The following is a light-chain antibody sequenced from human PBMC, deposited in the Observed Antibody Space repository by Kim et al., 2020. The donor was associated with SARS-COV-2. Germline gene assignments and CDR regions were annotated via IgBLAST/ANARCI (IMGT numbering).Light chain of an antibody. CDR1: RRDIGGFDY. CDR3: SSYTSGSTLV. V-gene: IGLV2-14*03. CDR2: AVS. Sequence: QSALSQPASVSGSPGQSLTISCTGTRRDIGGFDYVSWYQQHPGKAPKLLIFAVSNRPSGVSTRFSASKSGNTASLTISGLQADDEADYYCSSYTSGSTLVFGGGTKLTVL. J-gene: IGLJ2*01.